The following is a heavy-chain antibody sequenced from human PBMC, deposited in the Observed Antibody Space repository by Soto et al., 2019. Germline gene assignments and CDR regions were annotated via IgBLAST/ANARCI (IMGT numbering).Heavy chain of an antibody. V-gene: IGHV4-59*08. CDR3: ARHGFGPLHGLVDV. Sequence: QVQLQESGPGLVKPSETLSLTCTVSGDSLTNYYCSWFRQPPGKGLEWIGYIMYSGYSAYNLSLKRRVPXSMDTSKTQFSLMLESVTATDTAVYYCARHGFGPLHGLVDVWGQGTTVIVSS. J-gene: IGHJ6*02. CDR2: IMYSGYS. CDR1: GDSLTNYY. D-gene: IGHD3-10*01.